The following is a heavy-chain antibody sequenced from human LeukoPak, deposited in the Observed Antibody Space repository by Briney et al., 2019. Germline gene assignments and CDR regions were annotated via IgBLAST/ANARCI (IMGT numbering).Heavy chain of an antibody. Sequence: ASVKVSCKASGGSFSNYAFSWVRQAPGQGLEWMGRITPIVDIATYIQKFQGRVTITANKFTSTAYMELSSLRSEDTAVYYCARGPVVPAALRDAFDIWGQGTMVTVSS. J-gene: IGHJ3*02. CDR1: GGSFSNYA. V-gene: IGHV1-69*04. CDR3: ARGPVVPAALRDAFDI. D-gene: IGHD2-2*01. CDR2: ITPIVDIA.